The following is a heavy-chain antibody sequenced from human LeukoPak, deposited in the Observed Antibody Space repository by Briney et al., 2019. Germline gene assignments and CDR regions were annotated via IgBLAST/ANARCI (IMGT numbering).Heavy chain of an antibody. CDR2: ISSSSSYI. CDR1: GFTSSSYA. J-gene: IGHJ4*02. CDR3: ARGQGGSSASYFDY. Sequence: GRSLRLSCAASGFTSSSYAMHWVRQAPGKGLEWVSSISSSSSYIYYADSVKGRFTISRDNAKNSLYLQMNSLRAEDTAVYYCARGQGGSSASYFDYWGQGTQVTVSS. D-gene: IGHD1-26*01. V-gene: IGHV3-21*01.